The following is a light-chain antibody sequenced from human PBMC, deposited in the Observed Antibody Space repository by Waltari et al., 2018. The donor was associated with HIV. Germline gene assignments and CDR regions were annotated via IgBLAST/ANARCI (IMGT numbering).Light chain of an antibody. V-gene: IGLV2-8*01. CDR3: SSYGGNSNVI. Sequence: QSALTQPPSASGSPAQSVTISCTGPRRDIGDYDSVSWYQHPPGEAPKLLIYEVLNRPSGVPHRFSGSKSGNTASLTVSGLQAEDEADYYCSSYGGNSNVIFGGGTKLTVL. J-gene: IGLJ2*01. CDR2: EVL. CDR1: RRDIGDYDS.